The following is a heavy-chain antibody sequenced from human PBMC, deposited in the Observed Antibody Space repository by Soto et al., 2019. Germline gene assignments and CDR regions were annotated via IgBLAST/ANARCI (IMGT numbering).Heavy chain of an antibody. CDR3: ARHLGKVLPAATPDYYYYGMDV. V-gene: IGHV5-51*01. J-gene: IGHJ6*02. Sequence: GESLKISCKGSGYSFTSYWIGWVRQMPGKGLEWMGIIYPGDSDTRYSPSFQGQVTISADKSISTAYLQWSSLKASDTAIYYCARHLGKVLPAATPDYYYYGMDVWGQGTTVTGSS. CDR2: IYPGDSDT. D-gene: IGHD2-2*01. CDR1: GYSFTSYW.